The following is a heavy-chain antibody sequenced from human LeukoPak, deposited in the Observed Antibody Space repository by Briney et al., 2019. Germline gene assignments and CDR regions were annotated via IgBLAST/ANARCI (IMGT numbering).Heavy chain of an antibody. V-gene: IGHV3-23*01. CDR1: GFTFSNYA. CDR2: ISGSGDST. Sequence: PGGSLRLSCAASGFTFSNYAMSWVRQAPGKGLEWVSAISGSGDSTYYADSVKGRFTISRDNSKNTLYLQMNSLRAEDTAVYYCATSGSYPAEYFQHWGQGTLVTVSS. CDR3: ATSGSYPAEYFQH. J-gene: IGHJ1*01. D-gene: IGHD1-26*01.